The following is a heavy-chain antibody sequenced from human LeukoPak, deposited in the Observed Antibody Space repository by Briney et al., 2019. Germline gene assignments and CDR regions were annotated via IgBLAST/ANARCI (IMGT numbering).Heavy chain of an antibody. J-gene: IGHJ4*02. CDR1: GYTFTSYG. Sequence: ASEKVSCKASGYTFTSYGISWVRQATGQGLEWMGWMNPNSGNTGYAQKFQGRVTMTRNTSISTAYMELSSLRSEDTAVYYCARYGDYFDYWGQGTLVTVSS. CDR2: MNPNSGNT. D-gene: IGHD4-17*01. CDR3: ARYGDYFDY. V-gene: IGHV1-8*02.